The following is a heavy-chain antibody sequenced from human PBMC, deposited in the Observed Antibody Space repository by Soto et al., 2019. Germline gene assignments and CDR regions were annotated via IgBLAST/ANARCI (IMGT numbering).Heavy chain of an antibody. V-gene: IGHV3-23*01. J-gene: IGHJ4*02. D-gene: IGHD2-8*01. CDR1: GFTFSSYA. CDR2: ISGSGGST. Sequence: GGSLRLSCAASGFTFSSYAMSWVRQAPGKGLEWVSAISGSGGSTYYADSVKGRFTISRDNSKNTLYLQMNSLRAEDTAVYYCAKDRPMEVCTNGVCYRAIVDDRLGGFDYWGQGTLVTVSS. CDR3: AKDRPMEVCTNGVCYRAIVDDRLGGFDY.